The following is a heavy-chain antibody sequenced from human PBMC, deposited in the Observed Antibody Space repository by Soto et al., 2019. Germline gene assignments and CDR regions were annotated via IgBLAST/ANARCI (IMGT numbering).Heavy chain of an antibody. J-gene: IGHJ4*02. Sequence: PGGSLRLSCAASGFTFSSYWMHWVRQAPGKGLVWVSRITSDGSKINYADSVKGRFTISRDNSKNTLYLQMNSLRAEDTSLYLCATDIHATWLLNSWGQGTLVTVSS. CDR2: ITSDGSKI. CDR1: GFTFSSYW. CDR3: ATDIHATWLLNS. D-gene: IGHD2-2*02. V-gene: IGHV3-74*01.